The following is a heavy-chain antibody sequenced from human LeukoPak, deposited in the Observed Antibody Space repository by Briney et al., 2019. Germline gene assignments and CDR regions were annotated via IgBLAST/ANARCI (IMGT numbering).Heavy chain of an antibody. V-gene: IGHV3-20*04. J-gene: IGHJ4*02. Sequence: GGSLRLTCAASGFTFDDYGMSWVRQAPGKGLEWVSGINWNGGSTGYADSVKGRFTISRDNSKNTLYLQMNSLRAEDTAVYYCARGRPPRPWDVAATGGYFDYWGQGTLVTVSS. D-gene: IGHD6-19*01. CDR3: ARGRPPRPWDVAATGGYFDY. CDR1: GFTFDDYG. CDR2: INWNGGST.